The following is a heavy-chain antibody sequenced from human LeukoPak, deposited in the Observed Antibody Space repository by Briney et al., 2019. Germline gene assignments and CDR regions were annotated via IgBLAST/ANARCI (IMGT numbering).Heavy chain of an antibody. CDR2: ISAYNFAT. J-gene: IGHJ4*02. CDR3: AGGWSFDRAYYDL. V-gene: IGHV1-18*01. CDR1: GYTFTSYG. Sequence: GASVKVSCKASGYTFTSYGVTWVRQAPGQGLEWMGWISAYNFATDYAQKLQGRVTMTADTSTNTFYLELRRLTSDDTAVYYCAGGWSFDRAYYDLWGQGTLVTVSS.